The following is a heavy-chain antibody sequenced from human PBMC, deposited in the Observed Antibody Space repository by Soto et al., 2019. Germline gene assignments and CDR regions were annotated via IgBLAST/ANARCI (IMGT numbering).Heavy chain of an antibody. CDR2: ISDDGSNK. Sequence: QVQLVESGGGVVQPGRSLRLSCAASGFTFSSYGMHWVRQATGKGLEWVAVISDDGSNKYYADSVKGRFTISRDNSKNTLYLQMNSLRAEDTAVYYCAGEGGDFWSGYSGLNWFDPWGQGTLVTVSS. CDR3: AGEGGDFWSGYSGLNWFDP. J-gene: IGHJ5*02. V-gene: IGHV3-30*03. CDR1: GFTFSSYG. D-gene: IGHD3-3*01.